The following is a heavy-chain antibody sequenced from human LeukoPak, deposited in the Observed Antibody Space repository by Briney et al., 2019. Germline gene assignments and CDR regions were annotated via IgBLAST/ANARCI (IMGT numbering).Heavy chain of an antibody. CDR2: IYRAGDT. J-gene: IGHJ4*02. CDR3: ARAPTITTIYDY. Sequence: GGSLRLSCAASGFTVSTNYMSWVRQAPGKGLEWVSIIYRAGDTLYADSVKGRFTISRHSSENTVFLQMNSLRAEDTAVYYCARAPTITTIYDYWGQGTLVTVSS. V-gene: IGHV3-53*04. D-gene: IGHD4-11*01. CDR1: GFTVSTNY.